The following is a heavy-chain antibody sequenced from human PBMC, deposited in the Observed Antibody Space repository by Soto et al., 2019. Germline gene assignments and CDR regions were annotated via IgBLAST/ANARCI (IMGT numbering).Heavy chain of an antibody. J-gene: IGHJ6*02. D-gene: IGHD2-2*01. CDR1: GFSFRDAW. Sequence: GGSLRLSCAASGFSFRDAWMSWVRQAPGKGLEWVGHIKSQGDGGTRDYAAPVKGRFTISRDDSKNTLFLQMNSLKNEDTAVYFCTTDLQAYCDGTTCYAGNYYYDDMDVWGQGTTVTVSS. V-gene: IGHV3-15*01. CDR2: IKSQGDGGTR. CDR3: TTDLQAYCDGTTCYAGNYYYDDMDV.